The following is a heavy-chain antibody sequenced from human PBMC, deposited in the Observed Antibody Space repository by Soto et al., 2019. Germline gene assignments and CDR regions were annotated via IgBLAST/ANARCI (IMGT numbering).Heavy chain of an antibody. J-gene: IGHJ4*02. CDR3: ARYSTRTYFDY. D-gene: IGHD2-15*01. CDR2: IDWDDDK. CDR1: GFSLSSSGMC. V-gene: IGHV2-70*01. Sequence: GPALVSRTQSLTLSCTFSGFSLSSSGMCVSWIRQPPGKALEWLALIDWDDDKYYSTSLKTRLTISKDTSKNQVVLTMTNMDPVDTATYYCARYSTRTYFDYWGQGTLVTVSS.